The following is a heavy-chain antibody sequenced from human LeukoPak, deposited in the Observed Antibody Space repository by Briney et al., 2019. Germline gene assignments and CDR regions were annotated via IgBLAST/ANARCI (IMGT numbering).Heavy chain of an antibody. CDR1: GFTFSSYS. Sequence: PGGSLRLSCAASGFTFSSYSMNWVRQAPGKGLEWVSFISSSSTYIYYADSVKGRFTISRDNAKNSLYLQMNSLRAEDTAVYYCARDRVVVVPATTFDYWGQGTLVTVSS. CDR2: ISSSSTYI. J-gene: IGHJ4*02. V-gene: IGHV3-21*01. CDR3: ARDRVVVVPATTFDY. D-gene: IGHD2-15*01.